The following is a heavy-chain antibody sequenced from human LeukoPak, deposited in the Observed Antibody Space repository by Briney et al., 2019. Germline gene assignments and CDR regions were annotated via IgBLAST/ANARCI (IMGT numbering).Heavy chain of an antibody. D-gene: IGHD2-2*02. CDR1: GGSISSYY. V-gene: IGHV4-4*07. CDR3: ARVSLVVVVPAAIRIWFDP. J-gene: IGHJ5*02. Sequence: PSETLSLTCTVSGGSISSYYWSWIRQPAGKGLEWIGRIYTSGSTNYNPSLKSRVTMSVDTSKNQFSLKLSSVTAADTAVYYCARVSLVVVVPAAIRIWFDPWGQGTLVTVSS. CDR2: IYTSGST.